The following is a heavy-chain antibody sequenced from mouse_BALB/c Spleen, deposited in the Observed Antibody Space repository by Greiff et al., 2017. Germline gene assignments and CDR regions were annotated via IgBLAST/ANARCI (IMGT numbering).Heavy chain of an antibody. V-gene: IGHV1-7*01. CDR2: INPSTGYT. Sequence: QVQLKESGAELVKPGASVKMSCKASGYTFTSYWMHWVKQRPGQGLEWIGYINPSTGYTEYNQKFKDKATLTADKSSSTAYMQLSSLTSEDSAVYYCATGTYYFDDWGQGTTLTVSS. CDR3: ATGTYYFDD. CDR1: GYTFTSYW. J-gene: IGHJ2*01. D-gene: IGHD4-1*01.